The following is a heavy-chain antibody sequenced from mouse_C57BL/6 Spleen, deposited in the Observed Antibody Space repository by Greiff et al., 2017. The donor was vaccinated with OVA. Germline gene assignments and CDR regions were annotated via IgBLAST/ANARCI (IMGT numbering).Heavy chain of an antibody. Sequence: VQLQQSGPELVKPGASVKISCKASGYAFSSSWMNWVKQRPGKGLEWIGRIYPGDGDTNYNGKFKGKATLTADKSSSTAYMQLSSLTSEDSAVYFCATGGGYFDVWGTGTTVTVSS. CDR3: ATGGGYFDV. V-gene: IGHV1-82*01. CDR2: IYPGDGDT. J-gene: IGHJ1*03. CDR1: GYAFSSSW.